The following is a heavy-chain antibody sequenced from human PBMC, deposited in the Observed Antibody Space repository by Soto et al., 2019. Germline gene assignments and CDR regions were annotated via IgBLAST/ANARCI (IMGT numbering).Heavy chain of an antibody. J-gene: IGHJ6*03. Sequence: EVQLVESGGGLVKPGGSLRLSCAASGFTFSNAWMNWVRQAPGKGLEWVGRIKSKTDGGTTDYAAPVKGRFTISRDDSKNTLYLQMNILKTEDTAVYYCTTDRVYSNYDWGVYYYMDVWGKGTTFTVTS. CDR3: TTDRVYSNYDWGVYYYMDV. CDR2: IKSKTDGGTT. V-gene: IGHV3-15*01. D-gene: IGHD4-4*01. CDR1: GFTFSNAW.